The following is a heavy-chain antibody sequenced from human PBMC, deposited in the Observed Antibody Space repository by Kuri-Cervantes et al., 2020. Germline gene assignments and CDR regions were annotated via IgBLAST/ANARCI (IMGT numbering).Heavy chain of an antibody. Sequence: SETLSLTCAVSGGSISSSNWWSWVRRPPGKGLEWIGEFYHSGSTNYNPSLKSRVTISVDKSKNQFSLKMSSVTVADTAVYYCAREGIVGATTGSYFDYWGQGTLVTVSS. V-gene: IGHV4-4*02. D-gene: IGHD1-26*01. CDR3: AREGIVGATTGSYFDY. J-gene: IGHJ4*02. CDR2: FYHSGST. CDR1: GGSISSSNW.